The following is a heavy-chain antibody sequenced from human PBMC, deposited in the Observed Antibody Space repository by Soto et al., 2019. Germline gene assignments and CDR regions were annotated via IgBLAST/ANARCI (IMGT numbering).Heavy chain of an antibody. D-gene: IGHD2-21*02. J-gene: IGHJ3*02. Sequence: SETLSLTCTVSGGSIIRYYWSWIRQPPGKGLEWIGYIYYSGSTNYNPSLKSRVTISVDTSKNQFSLKLSSVTAADTAVYYCARAYCGGDCYYDAFDIWGQGTMVTVSS. CDR1: GGSIIRYY. V-gene: IGHV4-59*01. CDR2: IYYSGST. CDR3: ARAYCGGDCYYDAFDI.